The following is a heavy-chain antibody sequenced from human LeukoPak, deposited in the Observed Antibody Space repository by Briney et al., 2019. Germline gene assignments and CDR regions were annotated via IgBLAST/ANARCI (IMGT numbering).Heavy chain of an antibody. J-gene: IGHJ4*02. CDR3: TSYHFDY. V-gene: IGHV4-30-2*01. Sequence: SQTLSLTCAVSGGSISSGGYSWSWIRQPPGKGLEWIGYIYHSGSTYYNPSLKSRVTISVDRSKNQFSLKLSSVAAADTAVYYCTSYHFDYWGQGTLVTVSS. CDR2: IYHSGST. CDR1: GGSISSGGYS.